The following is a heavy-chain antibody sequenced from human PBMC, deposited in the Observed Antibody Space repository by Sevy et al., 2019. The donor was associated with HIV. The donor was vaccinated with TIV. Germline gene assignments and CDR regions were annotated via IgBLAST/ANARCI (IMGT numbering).Heavy chain of an antibody. CDR1: GFSFSSYW. J-gene: IGHJ6*02. CDR2: IYQDGSEK. D-gene: IGHD4-17*01. Sequence: GGSLRLSCEVSGFSFSSYWMTWVRQAPGRGLEWVANIYQDGSEKYYVDSVKGRFTISRDNAKNPLYLQMNSLRAEDTAVYYCAREGSYGDYRFSYYYGLDVWGQGTTVTVSS. V-gene: IGHV3-7*01. CDR3: AREGSYGDYRFSYYYGLDV.